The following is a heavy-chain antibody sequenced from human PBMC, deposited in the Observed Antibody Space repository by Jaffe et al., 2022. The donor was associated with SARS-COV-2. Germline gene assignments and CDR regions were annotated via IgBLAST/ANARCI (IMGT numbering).Heavy chain of an antibody. CDR3: AREGSAWSFDS. Sequence: EVQLVESGGGLVQPGGSLRLSCAASGFSFSSYWMHWVRQDPGKGLVWVSRINSDGSSISYADSVKGRFTISRDNAKNTLYVQMNSLRAEDTAVYFCAREGSAWSFDSWGQGTLVTVSS. CDR1: GFSFSSYW. J-gene: IGHJ4*02. D-gene: IGHD6-19*01. CDR2: INSDGSSI. V-gene: IGHV3-74*01.